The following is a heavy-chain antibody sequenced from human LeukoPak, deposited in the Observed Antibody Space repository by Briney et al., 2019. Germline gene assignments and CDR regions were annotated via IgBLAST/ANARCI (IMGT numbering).Heavy chain of an antibody. Sequence: GASVKVSCKTSGYTFTSYAMNWVRQAPGQGLEWMGWINTNTGNPTYAQGFTGRFVFSLDTSVSTAYLQISSLKAEDTAVYYCARGFQLERRRGVDVWGQGTTVTVSS. CDR1: GYTFTSYA. CDR2: INTNTGNP. D-gene: IGHD1-1*01. CDR3: ARGFQLERRRGVDV. V-gene: IGHV7-4-1*02. J-gene: IGHJ6*02.